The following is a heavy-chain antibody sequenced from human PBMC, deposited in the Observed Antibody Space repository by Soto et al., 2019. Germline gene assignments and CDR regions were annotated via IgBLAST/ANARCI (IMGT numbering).Heavy chain of an antibody. Sequence: QVQLQESGPGLVKPSETLSLTCTVSGGSVSSGSYYWSWIRQPPGKGLEWIGYIYYSGSTNYNPSLTSRVTISVDTSKNQFSLKLSSVTAADTDVYYCARDRGAGWFDPWGQGTLVTVSS. J-gene: IGHJ5*02. CDR3: ARDRGAGWFDP. V-gene: IGHV4-61*01. CDR2: IYYSGST. CDR1: GGSVSSGSYY.